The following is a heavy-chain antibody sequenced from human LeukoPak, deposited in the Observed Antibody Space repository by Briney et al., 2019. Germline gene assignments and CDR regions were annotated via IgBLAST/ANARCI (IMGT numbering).Heavy chain of an antibody. J-gene: IGHJ4*02. CDR1: GFPFTSHW. D-gene: IGHD6-19*01. CDR3: ASGGGWVFFN. CDR2: VNSDGSEK. V-gene: IGHV3-7*01. Sequence: PGGSLRLSCAASGFPFTSHWLSWFRQSPGRGLEWVAHVNSDGSEKNYVDSVKGRFTISRDNARNSQFLQMNSLRAEDTAVYYCASGGGWVFFNWGQGTLVTVSS.